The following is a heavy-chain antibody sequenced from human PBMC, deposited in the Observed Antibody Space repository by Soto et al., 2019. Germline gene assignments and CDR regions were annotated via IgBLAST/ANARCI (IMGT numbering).Heavy chain of an antibody. J-gene: IGHJ4*02. CDR1: GFTFSSYS. CDR2: ISSGSSTI. CDR3: ARRGGISFDY. Sequence: VQLVESGGGLVQPGGSLRLSCAASGFTFSSYSMNWVRQAPGKGLEWVSYISSGSSTIYYADSVKGRFTISRDNAKNSLYLQMNSLSAEDTAVYYCARRGGISFDYWGQGTLVTVSS. V-gene: IGHV3-48*01.